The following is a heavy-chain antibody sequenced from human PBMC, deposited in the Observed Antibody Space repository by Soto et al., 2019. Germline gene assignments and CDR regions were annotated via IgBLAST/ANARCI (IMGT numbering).Heavy chain of an antibody. CDR1: GYSFTIYW. Sequence: PGEALKISFKGSGYSFTIYWIGWVLQIPGKGLEWMGIIYPGDSDTTHRTSFKGQLTISADKSITTAYLHWRSLKASATAMYSCASTESGYSYGFADVWGQGTTVTVSS. CDR2: IYPGDSDT. V-gene: IGHV5-51*01. J-gene: IGHJ6*02. D-gene: IGHD5-18*01. CDR3: ASTESGYSYGFADV.